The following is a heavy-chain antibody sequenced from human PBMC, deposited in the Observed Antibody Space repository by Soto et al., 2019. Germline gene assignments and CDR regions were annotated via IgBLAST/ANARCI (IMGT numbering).Heavy chain of an antibody. CDR3: ARKDYYGAGVYYFDH. CDR1: GYTFTAYP. V-gene: IGHV1-3*01. Sequence: ASVKVSCKASGYTFTAYPRNWGLQAPGQRLEWMGWINAANGDTGYSQKFHDRVTFTRDTSATIVYMELSSLTSEDTAVYYCARKDYYGAGVYYFDHWGQGTLVTVSS. D-gene: IGHD3-10*01. J-gene: IGHJ4*02. CDR2: INAANGDT.